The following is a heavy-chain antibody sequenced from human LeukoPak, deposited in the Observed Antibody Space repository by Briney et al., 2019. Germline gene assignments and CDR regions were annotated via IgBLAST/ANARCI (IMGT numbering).Heavy chain of an antibody. D-gene: IGHD6-13*01. CDR3: ARRSSPGYSSSWFFDY. Sequence: GGSLRLSCAASGFTFSSYAMSWVRQAPGKGLEWVSAITGSGGSTYYADSVKGRFTISRDNAKNSLYLQMNSLRAEDTAVYYCARRSSPGYSSSWFFDYWGQGTLVTVSS. CDR1: GFTFSSYA. J-gene: IGHJ4*02. V-gene: IGHV3-23*01. CDR2: ITGSGGST.